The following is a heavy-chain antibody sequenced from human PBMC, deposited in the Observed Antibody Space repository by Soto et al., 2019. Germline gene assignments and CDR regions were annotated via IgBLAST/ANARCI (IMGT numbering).Heavy chain of an antibody. CDR3: AKDRGKGKRTIFGVVPLGPGPGGFDY. D-gene: IGHD3-3*01. CDR2: ISGSGGST. Sequence: GGSLRLSCAASGFTFSSYAMSWVRQAPGKGLEWVSAISGSGGSTYYADSVKGRFTISRDNSKNTLYLQMNSLRAEDTAVYYCAKDRGKGKRTIFGVVPLGPGPGGFDYWGQGTLVTVSS. CDR1: GFTFSSYA. J-gene: IGHJ4*02. V-gene: IGHV3-23*01.